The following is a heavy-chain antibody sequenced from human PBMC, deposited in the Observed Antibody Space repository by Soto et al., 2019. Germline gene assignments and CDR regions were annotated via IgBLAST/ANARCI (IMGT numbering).Heavy chain of an antibody. Sequence: SLRLSCAASGFTFSSYGMHWVRQAPGKGLEWVAVIGYDGSNKYYADSVKGRFTISRDNSKNTLYLQMNSLRAEDTAVYYCARDDSAARPYYYYYMDVWGKGTTVTVSS. CDR3: ARDDSAARPYYYYYMDV. J-gene: IGHJ6*03. CDR1: GFTFSSYG. CDR2: IGYDGSNK. V-gene: IGHV3-33*01. D-gene: IGHD6-6*01.